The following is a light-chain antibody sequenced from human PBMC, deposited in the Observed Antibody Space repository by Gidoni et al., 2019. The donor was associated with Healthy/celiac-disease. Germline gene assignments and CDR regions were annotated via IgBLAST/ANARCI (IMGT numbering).Light chain of an antibody. CDR2: SNN. V-gene: IGLV1-44*01. CDR1: SSNIGSNT. J-gene: IGLJ3*02. Sequence: HSVLTQPPSASGTPGLRVTISCSGSSSNIGSNTVNWYQQLPGTAPKLLIYSNNQRPSGVPDRFSGSKSGTSASLAISGLQSEDEADYYCAAWDDSLNGWVFGGGTKLTVL. CDR3: AAWDDSLNGWV.